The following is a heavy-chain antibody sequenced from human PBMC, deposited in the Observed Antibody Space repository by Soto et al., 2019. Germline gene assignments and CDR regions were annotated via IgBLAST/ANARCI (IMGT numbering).Heavy chain of an antibody. J-gene: IGHJ3*02. D-gene: IGHD2-15*01. CDR2: INAGNGNT. CDR1: GYTFTSYA. V-gene: IGHV1-3*01. Sequence: ASVKVSCKASGYTFTSYAMHWVRQAPGQRLEWMGWINAGNGNTKYSQKFQGRVTITRDTSASTAYMELSSLRSEDTAVYYCARERGYCSGGSCYFPAFEIWGQGTMVTVSS. CDR3: ARERGYCSGGSCYFPAFEI.